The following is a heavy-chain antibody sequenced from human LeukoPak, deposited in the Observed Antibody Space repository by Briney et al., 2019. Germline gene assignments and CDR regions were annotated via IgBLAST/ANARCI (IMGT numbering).Heavy chain of an antibody. D-gene: IGHD6-6*01. J-gene: IGHJ5*01. CDR2: ISGSGHDI. V-gene: IGHV3-11*04. CDR1: GFTFSDSY. CDR3: TRDPRHFDS. Sequence: PGGSVRLFCAASGFTFSDSYMTWVRPAPGKGAEWVAYISGSGHDINYSDSVKGRFTVSRDNAKNSLYLQMSSLRVEDTAVYYCTRDPRHFDSCGQGTLVTVSS.